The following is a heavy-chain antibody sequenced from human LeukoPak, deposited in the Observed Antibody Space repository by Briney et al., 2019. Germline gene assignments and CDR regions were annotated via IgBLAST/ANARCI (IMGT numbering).Heavy chain of an antibody. CDR3: ARGDHNPHYGGSTIDY. CDR2: IIPIFGTA. J-gene: IGHJ4*02. D-gene: IGHD4-23*01. V-gene: IGHV1-69*13. Sequence: ASVKVSCKASGGTFSSYAISWVRQAPGQGLEWMGGIIPIFGTASYAQKFQGRVTITADESTSTAYMELSSLRFEDTAVYYCARGDHNPHYGGSTIDYWGQGTLVTVSS. CDR1: GGTFSSYA.